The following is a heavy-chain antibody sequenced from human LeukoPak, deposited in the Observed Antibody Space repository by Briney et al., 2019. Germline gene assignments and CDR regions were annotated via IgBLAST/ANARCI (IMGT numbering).Heavy chain of an antibody. CDR2: ISSSSSTL. Sequence: GGSLRLSCAASGFTFSSYSMNWVRQAPGKGLEWVSYISSSSSTLYYADSVKGRFTISRDNAKNSLYLQMNSLRAEDTAVYYCARELTAATDAFDIWGQGTMVTVSS. CDR3: ARELTAATDAFDI. CDR1: GFTFSSYS. V-gene: IGHV3-48*04. J-gene: IGHJ3*02. D-gene: IGHD6-13*01.